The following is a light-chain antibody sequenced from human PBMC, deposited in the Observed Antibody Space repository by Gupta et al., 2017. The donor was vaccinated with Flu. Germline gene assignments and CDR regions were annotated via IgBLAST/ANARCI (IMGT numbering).Light chain of an antibody. J-gene: IGKJ2*02. CDR3: TRGTHPWT. CDR2: EVS. Sequence: DVVMTQSPLSLPVTLGQPASISCRSSQSLVYKNGITYLNWLQQRPGQSPRRLIYEVSKRDSGDPDRFSGSGSGNDFTLKSSRGEAEDVGVYYCTRGTHPWTFGQGTTLEI. V-gene: IGKV2-30*01. CDR1: QSLVYKNGITY.